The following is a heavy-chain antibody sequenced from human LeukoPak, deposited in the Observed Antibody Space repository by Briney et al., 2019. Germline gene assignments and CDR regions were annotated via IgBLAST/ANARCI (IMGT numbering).Heavy chain of an antibody. D-gene: IGHD6-13*01. V-gene: IGHV3-23*01. CDR2: ISGSGGST. Sequence: GGSLRLSCAASGFTFSTYAMSWVRQAPGKGLEWVSAISGSGGSTYYADSVKGRFTISRDNSKNTLYLQMNSLRAEDTSIYFCAKALEQETVIALDSWGQGALVTVSS. CDR1: GFTFSTYA. J-gene: IGHJ4*02. CDR3: AKALEQETVIALDS.